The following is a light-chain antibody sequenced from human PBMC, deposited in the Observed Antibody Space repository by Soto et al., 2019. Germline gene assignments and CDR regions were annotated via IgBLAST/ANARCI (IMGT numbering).Light chain of an antibody. J-gene: IGLJ1*01. CDR2: DVT. CDR3: NSFTTSSTYV. V-gene: IGLV2-18*02. CDR1: SSDVGSYNR. Sequence: QSALTQPPSVSGSPGQSVAISCTGTSSDVGSYNRVAWYQQPPGTAPKLIIYDVTNRPSGVPDRFSGAKSGKTASLTISGLQAEDEADYYCNSFTTSSTYVFGTGTKVTVL.